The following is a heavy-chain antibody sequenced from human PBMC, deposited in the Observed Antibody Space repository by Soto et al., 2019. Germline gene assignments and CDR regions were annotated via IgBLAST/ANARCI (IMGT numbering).Heavy chain of an antibody. V-gene: IGHV4-31*03. CDR3: ARSSPGLRFLEWLLYPFDY. J-gene: IGHJ4*02. CDR1: GGSISSGGYY. CDR2: IYYSGST. D-gene: IGHD3-3*01. Sequence: PSETLSLTCTVSGGSISSGGYYWSWIRQHPGKGLEWIVYIYYSGSTYYNPSLKSRVTISVDTSKNQFSLKLSSVTAADTAVYYCARSSPGLRFLEWLLYPFDYWGQGTLVTVSS.